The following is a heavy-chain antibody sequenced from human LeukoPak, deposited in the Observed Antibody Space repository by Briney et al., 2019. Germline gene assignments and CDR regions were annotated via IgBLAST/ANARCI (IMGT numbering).Heavy chain of an antibody. J-gene: IGHJ4*02. D-gene: IGHD3-22*01. CDR3: ARDIRQGFDYDSSGYYPY. V-gene: IGHV3-33*01. Sequence: GGSLRLSCAASGFTFSSYGMYWVRQAPGKGLEWVAVIWYDGSNKYYADSVKGRFTISRDNAKNSLYLQMNSLRAEDTAVYYCARDIRQGFDYDSSGYYPYWGQGTLVTVSS. CDR2: IWYDGSNK. CDR1: GFTFSSYG.